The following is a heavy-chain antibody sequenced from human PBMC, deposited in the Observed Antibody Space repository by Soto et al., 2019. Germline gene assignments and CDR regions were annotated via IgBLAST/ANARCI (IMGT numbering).Heavy chain of an antibody. CDR1: GGSFSGYY. Sequence: SETLSLTCAVYGGSFSGYYWGWIRQPPGKGLEWIGEINHIGITNYNPSLKSRVAISLDVSKNQFSLKLSSVTAADTAVYYCATTQTALTIFGVVSAFDYWGKGTLVTVSS. D-gene: IGHD3-3*02. V-gene: IGHV4-34*01. CDR3: ATTQTALTIFGVVSAFDY. J-gene: IGHJ4*02. CDR2: INHIGIT.